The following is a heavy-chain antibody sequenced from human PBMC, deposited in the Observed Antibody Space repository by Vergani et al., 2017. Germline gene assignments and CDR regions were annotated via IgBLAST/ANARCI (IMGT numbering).Heavy chain of an antibody. CDR1: GFTFSSYA. J-gene: IGHJ3*02. CDR3: AKEGGITIFGVVIRAFDI. V-gene: IGHV3-23*01. Sequence: EVQLLESGGALVQPGGSLRLYCAASGFTFSSYAMSWVRQAPGKGLEWVSAISGSGGSTYYADSVKGRFTISRDNSKNTLYLQMNSLRAEDTAVYYCAKEGGITIFGVVIRAFDIWGQGTMVTGSS. D-gene: IGHD3-3*01. CDR2: ISGSGGST.